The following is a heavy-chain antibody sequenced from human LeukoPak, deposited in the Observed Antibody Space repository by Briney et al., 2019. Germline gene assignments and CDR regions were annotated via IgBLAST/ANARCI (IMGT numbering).Heavy chain of an antibody. CDR2: ISVYNGNT. CDR1: GYTFTTYG. J-gene: IGHJ3*02. D-gene: IGHD7-27*01. Sequence: ASVKVSCKASGYTFTTYGISWVRPAPGQGLEWLGRISVYNGNTNYAQKFQGRVTMTRDTSISTAYMELSRLRSDDTAVYYCARDGDAGAFDIWGQGTMVTVSS. CDR3: ARDGDAGAFDI. V-gene: IGHV1-18*01.